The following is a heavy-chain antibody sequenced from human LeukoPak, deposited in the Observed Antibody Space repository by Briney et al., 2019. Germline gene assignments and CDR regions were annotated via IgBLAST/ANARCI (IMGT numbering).Heavy chain of an antibody. CDR1: RFTVSSNY. D-gene: IGHD2-15*01. Sequence: GGSLRLSCAASRFTVSSNYMSWVRQAPGKGLEWASVIYSGGSTYYADSVKGRFTISRDNSKNTLYLQMNSLRAEDTAVYYCARVTRYCSGGSCKGDAFDIWGQGTMVTVSS. CDR3: ARVTRYCSGGSCKGDAFDI. CDR2: IYSGGST. V-gene: IGHV3-53*01. J-gene: IGHJ3*02.